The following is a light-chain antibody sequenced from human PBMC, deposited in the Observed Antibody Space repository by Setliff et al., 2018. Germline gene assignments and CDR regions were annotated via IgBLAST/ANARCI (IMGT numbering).Light chain of an antibody. CDR2: KNN. V-gene: IGLV1-47*01. CDR1: TSNIGGNY. J-gene: IGLJ2*01. CDR3: TTWDDSLSGVV. Sequence: QSALTQPPSASGTHGQRVTISCYGSTSNIGGNYVYWYQQLPGTAPKLLIYKNNQRPSGVPDRFSGSKSATSASLAISGLRSEDEADYYCTTWDDSLSGVVFGGETKVTVL.